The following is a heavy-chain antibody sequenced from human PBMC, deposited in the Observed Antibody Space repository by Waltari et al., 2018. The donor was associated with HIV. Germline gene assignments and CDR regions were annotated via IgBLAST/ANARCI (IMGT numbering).Heavy chain of an antibody. CDR2: VGRTGST. V-gene: IGHV4-38-2*01. CDR3: ARLPYSTSRFDY. J-gene: IGHJ4*02. Sequence: QVQLQESGPGLVKPSETLSLTCAVSGYSISSGYYWGWIRQRPGKGLEWIGSVGRTGSTYYNPSLKSRVTISGDTSKNQFSLNLTSVTAADTAVYFCARLPYSTSRFDYWGQGTLVTVSS. CDR1: GYSISSGYY. D-gene: IGHD6-6*01.